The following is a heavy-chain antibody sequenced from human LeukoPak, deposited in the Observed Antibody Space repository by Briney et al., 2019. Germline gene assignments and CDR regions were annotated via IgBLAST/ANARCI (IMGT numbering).Heavy chain of an antibody. Sequence: VKVSCKASGGTFSSYAIRWVRQAPGQGLEWMGGIISIFGTANYAQKFQGRVTITADESTSTAYMVLSSLRSEDTAVYYCATANRRDFWSGYYVDYWGQGTLVTGSS. V-gene: IGHV1-69*01. CDR3: ATANRRDFWSGYYVDY. CDR2: IISIFGTA. J-gene: IGHJ4*02. CDR1: GGTFSSYA. D-gene: IGHD3-3*01.